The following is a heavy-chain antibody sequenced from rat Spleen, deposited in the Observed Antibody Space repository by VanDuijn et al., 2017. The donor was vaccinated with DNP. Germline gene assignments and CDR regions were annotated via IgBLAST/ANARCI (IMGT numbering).Heavy chain of an antibody. V-gene: IGHV5-31*01. J-gene: IGHJ2*01. CDR2: ITNTADST. CDR3: TSNPHIRTAAPFDY. D-gene: IGHD3-8*01. Sequence: EVQLVESGGGPVQPGRSLKISCIASGFIFSNYWMTWIRQAPGRGLECVASITNTADSTYYSDSVKGRFSISRDNAKSTLYLQVNSLRSEDTATYYCTSNPHIRTAAPFDYWGQGVMVTVSS. CDR1: GFIFSNYW.